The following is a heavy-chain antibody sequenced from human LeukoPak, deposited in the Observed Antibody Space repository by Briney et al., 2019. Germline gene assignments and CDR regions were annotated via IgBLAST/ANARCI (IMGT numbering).Heavy chain of an antibody. J-gene: IGHJ5*02. Sequence: SETLSLTCAVYGGSFSGYYWSWIRQPPGKGLEWIGEINHSGSTNYNPSLKGRVTISVDTSKNQFSLKLSSVTAADTALYYCAREGACSSTSCLNRFDPWGQGTLVTVSS. CDR1: GGSFSGYY. D-gene: IGHD2-2*01. CDR2: INHSGST. CDR3: AREGACSSTSCLNRFDP. V-gene: IGHV4-34*01.